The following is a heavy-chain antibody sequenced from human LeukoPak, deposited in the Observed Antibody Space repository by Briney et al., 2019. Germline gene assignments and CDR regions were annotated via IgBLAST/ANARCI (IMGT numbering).Heavy chain of an antibody. CDR3: ARVRSNYDILTGFDY. CDR1: GYTFTGYY. Sequence: ASVKVSCKASGYTFTGYYMHWVRQAPGQGLEWMGWINPNSGGTNYAQEFQGRVTMTRDTSISTAYMELSRLRSDDTAVYYCARVRSNYDILTGFDYWGQGTLVTVSS. V-gene: IGHV1-2*02. D-gene: IGHD3-9*01. CDR2: INPNSGGT. J-gene: IGHJ4*02.